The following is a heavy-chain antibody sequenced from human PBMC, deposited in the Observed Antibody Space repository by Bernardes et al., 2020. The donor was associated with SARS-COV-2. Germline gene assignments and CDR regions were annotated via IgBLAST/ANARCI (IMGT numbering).Heavy chain of an antibody. J-gene: IGHJ6*02. CDR3: ATEWGWGMDA. CDR2: IKEDGSEK. D-gene: IGHD3-16*01. Sequence: GGSLRLSCAASGFTFYSYWMSWVRQAPGKGLEWVANIKEDGSEKYYVDSVKGRFTISRDNAKNSLYLQMNSLRAEDTAVYYCATEWGWGMDAWGQGTTVTVSS. V-gene: IGHV3-7*01. CDR1: GFTFYSYW.